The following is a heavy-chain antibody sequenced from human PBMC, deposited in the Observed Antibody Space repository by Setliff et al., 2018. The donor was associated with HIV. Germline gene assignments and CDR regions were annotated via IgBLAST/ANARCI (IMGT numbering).Heavy chain of an antibody. CDR2: MSYSGSS. Sequence: PSETLSLTCTVSGGSISSSSYYWGWIRQPPGKGLEWIGSMSYSGSSYYNPSLTSRVTISVDTSKNQFSLKLSSVTAADTAIYYCARHAGTTVITNWFDPWGQGTLVTAPQ. V-gene: IGHV4-39*01. CDR3: ARHAGTTVITNWFDP. D-gene: IGHD4-17*01. J-gene: IGHJ5*02. CDR1: GGSISSSSYY.